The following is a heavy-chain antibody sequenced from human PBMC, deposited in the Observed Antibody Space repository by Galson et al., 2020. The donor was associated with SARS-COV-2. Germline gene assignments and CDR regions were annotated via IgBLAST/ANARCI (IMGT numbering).Heavy chain of an antibody. CDR1: GFTFSDYW. V-gene: IGHV3-7*01. D-gene: IGHD3-16*01. Sequence: QLGESLKISCAASGFTFSDYWMTWVRQSPGKGPEWVATINQDGSQNYYVDSVKGRFTISRDNARKSLYLQMNSLRAEDTATYYCARYFHRSAYTWIRFDYWGQGTLVTVSS. J-gene: IGHJ4*02. CDR2: INQDGSQN. CDR3: ARYFHRSAYTWIRFDY.